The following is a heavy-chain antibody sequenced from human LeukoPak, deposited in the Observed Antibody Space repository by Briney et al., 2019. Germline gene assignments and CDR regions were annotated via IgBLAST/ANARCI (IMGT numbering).Heavy chain of an antibody. J-gene: IGHJ4*02. CDR2: SHYSGSN. CDR1: GGSIGSGPYY. V-gene: IGHV4-39*01. CDR3: ARLSRYYDRSSCFFDDY. Sequence: WDTLSLTCTVSGGSIGSGPYYWGWIRQPPGKGLEGIETSHYSGSNYYNPSLKSRVTISVDTSKNQFSLRLTSVTAADTAVYYCARLSRYYDRSSCFFDDYWGQGTLVTVSS. D-gene: IGHD3-22*01.